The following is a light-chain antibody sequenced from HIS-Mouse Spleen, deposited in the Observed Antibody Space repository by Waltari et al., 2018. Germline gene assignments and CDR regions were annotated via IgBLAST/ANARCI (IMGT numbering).Light chain of an antibody. CDR3: QAWDSSTVV. V-gene: IGLV3-1*01. CDR1: KLGDKY. Sequence: SYELTQPPSVSVYTGQTASITCSGAKLGDKYACWYQQKPGQSPVLVIYQASKRPSGIPERFSGSNSGNTATLTISGTQAMDEADYYCQAWDSSTVVFGGGTKLTVL. CDR2: QAS. J-gene: IGLJ2*01.